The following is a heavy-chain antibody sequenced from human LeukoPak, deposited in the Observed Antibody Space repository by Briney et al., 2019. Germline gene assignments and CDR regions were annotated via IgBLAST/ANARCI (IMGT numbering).Heavy chain of an antibody. CDR2: TYYSGNT. D-gene: IGHD4-17*01. V-gene: IGHV4-59*08. Sequence: SETLSLTCTVSGGSISNYYWSWIRQSPGKGLEWIGNTYYSGNTKYNPSLKSRVTISADTSKNQVSLKLSSVTAADTAVYYCARGDYPDYWGQGTLVTVSS. J-gene: IGHJ4*02. CDR3: ARGDYPDY. CDR1: GGSISNYY.